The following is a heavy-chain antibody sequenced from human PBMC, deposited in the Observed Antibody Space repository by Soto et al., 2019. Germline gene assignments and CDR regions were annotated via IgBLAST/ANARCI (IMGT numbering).Heavy chain of an antibody. Sequence: QVQLVQSGAEVKKPGASVKVSCKASGYNFTSYVIRWVRQAPGQGLEWMGWIRAYNGNTNYAQKLQGRVTMTRDTYTSTAYMELRGLTSDDTAGYYCGMRYCSGWRKDYWGQGTLVTVSS. CDR2: IRAYNGNT. D-gene: IGHD6-19*01. V-gene: IGHV1-18*01. CDR1: GYNFTSYV. J-gene: IGHJ4*02. CDR3: GMRYCSGWRKDY.